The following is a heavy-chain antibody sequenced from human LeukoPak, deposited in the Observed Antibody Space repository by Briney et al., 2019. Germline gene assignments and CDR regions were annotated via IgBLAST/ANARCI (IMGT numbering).Heavy chain of an antibody. CDR3: ASRSRRGIIAAAGTGPLADFDY. V-gene: IGHV1-69*13. CDR2: IIPIFGTA. CDR1: GYNFTDYY. D-gene: IGHD6-13*01. J-gene: IGHJ4*02. Sequence: SVKVSCKASGYNFTDYYIHWVRQAPGQGLEWMGGIIPIFGTANYAQKFQGRVTITADESTSTAYMELSSLRSEDTAVYYCASRSRRGIIAAAGTGPLADFDYWGQGTLVTVSS.